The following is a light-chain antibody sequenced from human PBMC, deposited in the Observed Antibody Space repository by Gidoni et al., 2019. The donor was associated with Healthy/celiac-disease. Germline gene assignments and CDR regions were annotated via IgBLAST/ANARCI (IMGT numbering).Light chain of an antibody. Sequence: DIQMPQSPSSLSASVGDRVTITCQASQAISNYLNWYQQKPGKAPKLLNYDASNLETGVPSRFSGSGSGTDFTFTISSLQPEDIATYYCQQYDNLWTFGQGTKVEIK. J-gene: IGKJ1*01. CDR1: QAISNY. V-gene: IGKV1-33*01. CDR3: QQYDNLWT. CDR2: DAS.